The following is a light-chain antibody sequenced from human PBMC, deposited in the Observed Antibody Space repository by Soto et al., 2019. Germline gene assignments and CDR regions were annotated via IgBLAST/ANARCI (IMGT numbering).Light chain of an antibody. CDR3: AAWDDSLRAWV. CDR2: RSD. V-gene: IGLV1-47*01. J-gene: IGLJ3*02. Sequence: QSVLTQPPSASGTPGQRVTISCSGSTSNIGRGQAWWFPQFPGTAPKLLVYRSDQRPSGAPARFSGSKSDTSASLAISGLRYDDEAHYHCAAWDDSLRAWVFGGGTKVT. CDR1: TSNIGRGQ.